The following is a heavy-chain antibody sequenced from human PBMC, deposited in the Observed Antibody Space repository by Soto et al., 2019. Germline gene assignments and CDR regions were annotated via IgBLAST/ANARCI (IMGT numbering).Heavy chain of an antibody. CDR3: ARHEANGDYFDY. D-gene: IGHD4-17*01. J-gene: IGHJ4*02. CDR2: IYYSGST. CDR1: GGSISSYY. Sequence: SETLSLTCTVSGGSISSYYWSWIRQPPGKGLEWIGYIYYSGSTNYNPSLKSRVTISVGTSKNQFSLKLSSVTAADTAVYYCARHEANGDYFDYWGQGTLVTVSS. V-gene: IGHV4-59*08.